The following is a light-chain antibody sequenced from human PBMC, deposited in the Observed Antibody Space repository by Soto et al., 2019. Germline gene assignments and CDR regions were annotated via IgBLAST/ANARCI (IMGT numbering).Light chain of an antibody. CDR3: AAWDGSLNGVL. CDR2: SNS. J-gene: IGLJ2*01. CDR1: SSNIGSNT. V-gene: IGLV1-44*01. Sequence: SVLTQPPSASGTPGQRVTISCSGGSSNIGSNTVNWYQQFPGTAPKVLIYSNSQRPSGVPDRFSGSRSGTSASLAISGLQSEDEAHYYCAAWDGSLNGVLFGGGTKLTVL.